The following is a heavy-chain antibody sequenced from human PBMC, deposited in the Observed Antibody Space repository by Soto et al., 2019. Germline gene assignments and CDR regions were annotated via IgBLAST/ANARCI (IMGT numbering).Heavy chain of an antibody. V-gene: IGHV1-18*01. CDR1: GYTFTSYG. CDR2: ISAYNGNT. Sequence: RASVKVSCKASGYTFTSYGISWVRQAPGQGLEWMGWISAYNGNTNYAQKLQGRVTMTTDTSTSTAYMELRSLRSDDTAVYYCARVVDTAMVRYYFDYWGQGTLVTVSS. D-gene: IGHD5-18*01. J-gene: IGHJ4*02. CDR3: ARVVDTAMVRYYFDY.